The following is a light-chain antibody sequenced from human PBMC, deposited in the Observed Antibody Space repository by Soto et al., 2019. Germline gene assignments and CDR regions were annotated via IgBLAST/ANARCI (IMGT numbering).Light chain of an antibody. J-gene: IGKJ2*01. V-gene: IGKV3-20*01. CDR1: QSVDNRY. CDR2: GIS. CDR3: QQYSSLPHT. Sequence: ESVLTQSPDTLSLSPGERATLSCRASQSVDNRYFAWYQQKPGQAPRLLIYGISSRATGIPDRFSGSGSGTDFTLTISRLEPEDFVVYYCQQYSSLPHTFGQGTKLEVK.